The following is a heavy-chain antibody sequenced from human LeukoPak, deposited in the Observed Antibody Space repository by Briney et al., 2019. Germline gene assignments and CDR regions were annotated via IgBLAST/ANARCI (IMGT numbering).Heavy chain of an antibody. CDR1: GGSISSYY. V-gene: IGHV4-59*01. CDR3: ARVDQILSVDP. CDR2: IYYSGST. J-gene: IGHJ5*02. Sequence: SETLSLTCTVSGGSISSYYWSWIRQPPGKGLEWIGYIYYSGSTNYNPSLKSRVTISVDTSKNQFSLRLSSVTAADTAVYHCARVDQILSVDPWGQGTLINVSS.